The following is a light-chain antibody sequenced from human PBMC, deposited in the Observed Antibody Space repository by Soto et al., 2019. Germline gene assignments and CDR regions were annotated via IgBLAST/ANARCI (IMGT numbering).Light chain of an antibody. CDR3: QRYGTSLPLT. CDR1: QSASSNY. V-gene: IGKV3-20*01. Sequence: EIVLTQSPGTLSLSPGDRATLYCRASQSASSNYLARYQQKPGQAPRLLIYGASSRATGIPDRFSGSGSGTDFTLTISRLEPEDFAVYYCQRYGTSLPLTFGGGTKVEIK. J-gene: IGKJ4*01. CDR2: GAS.